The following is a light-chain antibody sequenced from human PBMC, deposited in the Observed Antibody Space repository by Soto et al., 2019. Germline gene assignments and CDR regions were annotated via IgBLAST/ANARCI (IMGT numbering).Light chain of an antibody. CDR2: EVS. Sequence: QSVLTQPASVSGSPGQSITISCTGTSSDVGSYNLVSWYQQHPGKAPKLMIYEVSKRPSGVSNRFSGSKSGNTASLTIAGIQAEDEDDYYCCSYAGIWVFGGGTKLTVL. J-gene: IGLJ3*02. CDR1: SSDVGSYNL. V-gene: IGLV2-23*02. CDR3: CSYAGIWV.